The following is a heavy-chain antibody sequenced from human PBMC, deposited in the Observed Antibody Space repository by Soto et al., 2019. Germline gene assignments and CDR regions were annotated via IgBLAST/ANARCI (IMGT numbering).Heavy chain of an antibody. D-gene: IGHD2-15*01. CDR1: GYTFTSYA. CDR3: ARGPGGPDGPGDY. Sequence: ASVKVSCKASGYTFTSYAMHWLRQPPGQRLEWMGWINAGNGNTKYSQKFQGRVTITRDTSASTAYMELSSLRSEDTAVYYCARGPGGPDGPGDYWGQGTLVTVSS. V-gene: IGHV1-3*01. J-gene: IGHJ4*02. CDR2: INAGNGNT.